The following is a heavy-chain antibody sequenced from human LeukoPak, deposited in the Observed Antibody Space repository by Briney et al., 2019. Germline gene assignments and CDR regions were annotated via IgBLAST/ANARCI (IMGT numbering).Heavy chain of an antibody. J-gene: IGHJ4*02. CDR3: ARQGSTRSALGY. V-gene: IGHV4-59*08. CDR2: IYYSGST. Sequence: SETLSLTCTVSGGSISSYYWSWIRQPPGKGLEWIGYIYYSGSTNYNPSLKSRVTISVDTSKNQFSLKLSSVTAADTAVYYCARQGSTRSALGYWGQGTLVTVSS. D-gene: IGHD2-2*01. CDR1: GGSISSYY.